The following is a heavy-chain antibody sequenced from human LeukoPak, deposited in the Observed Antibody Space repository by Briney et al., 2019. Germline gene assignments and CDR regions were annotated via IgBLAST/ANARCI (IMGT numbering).Heavy chain of an antibody. Sequence: GRSLRLSCAASGFTLSSYGMHWGRQAPGKGLEWVAVISYEGSNKYYADSVKGRFTISRDNSKNTLYLQMNSLRAEDTDVYYCEKVGGSGSYYNFFDYWGQGTLVTVSS. CDR3: EKVGGSGSYYNFFDY. J-gene: IGHJ4*02. CDR2: ISYEGSNK. D-gene: IGHD3-10*01. V-gene: IGHV3-30*18. CDR1: GFTLSSYG.